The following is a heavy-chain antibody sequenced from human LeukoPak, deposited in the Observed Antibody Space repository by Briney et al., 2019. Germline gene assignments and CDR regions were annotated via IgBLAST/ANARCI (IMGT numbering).Heavy chain of an antibody. J-gene: IGHJ4*02. Sequence: PGGSLRLSCAASGFTFSSYGMYWVRQAPGKGLEWVAVISYDGSNKYYADSVKGRFTISRDNSKNTLYLQMNSLRAEDTAVYYCARERSGWRHFDYWGQGTLVTVSS. D-gene: IGHD3-3*01. V-gene: IGHV3-30*03. CDR1: GFTFSSYG. CDR2: ISYDGSNK. CDR3: ARERSGWRHFDY.